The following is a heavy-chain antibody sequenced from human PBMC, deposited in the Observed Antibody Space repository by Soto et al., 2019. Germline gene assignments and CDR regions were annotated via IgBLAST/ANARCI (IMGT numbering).Heavy chain of an antibody. V-gene: IGHV1-2*02. Sequence: QVQLVQSGAEVRKPGASVKVSCEASGYTFTTYYMHWVRQAPGQGLEWMGWINPNSGGTNYAQNFQGRVTMTRDTSISTAYMELTRLTSDDTAVYYCAPRRGGYSRAGGGGFDYWGQGSLVTVSS. D-gene: IGHD6-25*01. CDR3: APRRGGYSRAGGGGFDY. J-gene: IGHJ4*02. CDR2: INPNSGGT. CDR1: GYTFTTYY.